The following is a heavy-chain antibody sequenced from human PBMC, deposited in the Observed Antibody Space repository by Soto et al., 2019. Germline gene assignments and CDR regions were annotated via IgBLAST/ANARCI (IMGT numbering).Heavy chain of an antibody. CDR2: ISYDGSNK. J-gene: IGHJ5*02. V-gene: IGHV3-30-3*01. Sequence: GGSLRLSCAASGFTFSSYAMHWVRQAPGKGLEWVAVISYDGSNKYYADSVKGRFTISRDNSKNTLYLQMNSLRAEDTAVYYCARAPHITMMDGKTDWFDPWGQGTLVTVSS. CDR3: ARAPHITMMDGKTDWFDP. D-gene: IGHD3-22*01. CDR1: GFTFSSYA.